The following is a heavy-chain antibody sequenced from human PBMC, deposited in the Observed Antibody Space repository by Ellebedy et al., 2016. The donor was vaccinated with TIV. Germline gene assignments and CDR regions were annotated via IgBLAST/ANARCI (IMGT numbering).Heavy chain of an antibody. Sequence: GGSLRLXXAASGFRFSDYYMSWIRQAPGKGLEWLSYISSDGSTKYYADSVKGRFTISRDNAKNSLYLQMNSLRADDMAVYYCARSSYRTGYTEFDYWGQGTLVTVSS. CDR1: GFRFSDYY. CDR2: ISSDGSTK. J-gene: IGHJ4*02. CDR3: ARSSYRTGYTEFDY. D-gene: IGHD3/OR15-3a*01. V-gene: IGHV3-11*01.